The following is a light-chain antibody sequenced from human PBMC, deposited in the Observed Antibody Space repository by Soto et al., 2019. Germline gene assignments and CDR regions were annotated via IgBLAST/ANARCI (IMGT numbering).Light chain of an antibody. V-gene: IGKV3-20*01. CDR2: GES. J-gene: IGKJ1*01. CDR1: QSISINY. Sequence: EIVLTQSPGTLSLSPGERATLSCRASQSISINYLAWYQQKPGQAPRLLIHGESSRATGIPDRFSGSGSGTDFTLTISRLEPEDFAMYYCHQFHTSPRPWAFGQGTKVEIK. CDR3: HQFHTSPRPWA.